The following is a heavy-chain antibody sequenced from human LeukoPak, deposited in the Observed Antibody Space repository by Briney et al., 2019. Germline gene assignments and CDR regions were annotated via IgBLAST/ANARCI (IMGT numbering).Heavy chain of an antibody. Sequence: GASVKVSCKASGYTFTGCYMHWVRQAPGQGLGWMGRINPNSGGTNYAQKFQGRVTMTRDTSISTAYMELSRLRSDDTAVYYCARGTMVTKVWWFDPWGQGTLVTVSS. V-gene: IGHV1-2*06. CDR1: GYTFTGCY. CDR2: INPNSGGT. CDR3: ARGTMVTKVWWFDP. D-gene: IGHD2-21*02. J-gene: IGHJ5*02.